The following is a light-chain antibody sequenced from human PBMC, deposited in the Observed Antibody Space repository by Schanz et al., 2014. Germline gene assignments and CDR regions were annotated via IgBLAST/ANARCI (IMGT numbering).Light chain of an antibody. J-gene: IGLJ2*01. Sequence: QSALTQPASVSASPGQSITISCTGTATDIGGTYLVSWYQQNPGEAPKLLILGDNHRPSGVSNRFSGRFSGSNSVNTASLAISGLQPEDEADYYCCSYTGSGMLFGGGTKLTV. V-gene: IGLV2-23*01. CDR3: CSYTGSGML. CDR2: GDN. CDR1: ATDIGGTYL.